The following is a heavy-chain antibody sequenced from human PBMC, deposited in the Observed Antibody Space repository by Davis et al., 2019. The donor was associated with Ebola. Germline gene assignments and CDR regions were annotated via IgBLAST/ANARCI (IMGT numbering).Heavy chain of an antibody. CDR3: LKGGWGSTYDY. J-gene: IGHJ4*02. CDR2: MSGSGDTI. Sequence: PGGSLRLSCVASLFMFEIYPMTWVRQAPGKGLEWILYMSGSGDTIRYADSVKGRFTISRDNSNMILFLQMNSLSVDDTPVYYCLKGGWGSTYDYWGQGTLVTVSS. D-gene: IGHD3-16*01. V-gene: IGHV3-23*01. CDR1: LFMFEIYP.